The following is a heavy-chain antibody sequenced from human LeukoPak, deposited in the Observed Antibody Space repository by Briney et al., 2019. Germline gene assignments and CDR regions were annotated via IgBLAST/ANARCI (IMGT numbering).Heavy chain of an antibody. Sequence: GGSLGLSCAASGFTFSSYSMNWVRQAPGKGLEWVSSISSSSSYIFYADSVKGRFTISRDNAKNSLYLQMNSLRAEDTAVCYCARICGSSGGSCYSAGFDYWGQGTLVTVSS. D-gene: IGHD2-15*01. V-gene: IGHV3-21*01. CDR3: ARICGSSGGSCYSAGFDY. CDR1: GFTFSSYS. CDR2: ISSSSSYI. J-gene: IGHJ4*02.